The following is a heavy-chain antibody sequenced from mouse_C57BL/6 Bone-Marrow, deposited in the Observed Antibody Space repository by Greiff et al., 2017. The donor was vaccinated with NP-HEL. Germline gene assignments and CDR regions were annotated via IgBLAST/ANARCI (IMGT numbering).Heavy chain of an antibody. J-gene: IGHJ3*01. CDR3: ATFYYGNYAWFAY. CDR1: GFSLTSYG. CDR2: IWGVGST. Sequence: QVQLKESGPGLVAPSQSLSITCTVSGFSLTSYGVDWVRQSPGKGLEWLGVIWGVGSTNYNSALKSRLSISKDNSKSQVFLKMNSLQPDDTAMYYCATFYYGNYAWFAYWGQGTLVTVSA. V-gene: IGHV2-6*01. D-gene: IGHD2-1*01.